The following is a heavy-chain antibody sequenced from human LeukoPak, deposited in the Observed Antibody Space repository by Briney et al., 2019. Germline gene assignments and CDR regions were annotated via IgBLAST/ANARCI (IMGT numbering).Heavy chain of an antibody. D-gene: IGHD3-10*01. CDR3: ARAYYYGSGSPEGAYYYYYMDV. J-gene: IGHJ6*03. V-gene: IGHV3-64*01. CDR2: ISSTGGRT. CDR1: GFIFSSYA. Sequence: PGGSLRLSCAASGFIFSSYAMHWVRQAPGKGLEYVSAISSTGGRTYYANSAKGRFTISRDNSKNTLFLQMGSLRAEDMAVYYCARAYYYGSGSPEGAYYYYYMDVWGKGTTVTVSS.